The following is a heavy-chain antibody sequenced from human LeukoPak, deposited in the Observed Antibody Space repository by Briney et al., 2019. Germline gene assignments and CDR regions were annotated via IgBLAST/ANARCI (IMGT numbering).Heavy chain of an antibody. J-gene: IGHJ4*02. CDR3: TRGSSGRRDN. CDR1: GYTFTSCD. D-gene: IGHD6-19*01. Sequence: ASVKVSCKASGYTFTSCDINWVRQATGQGLEWMGWMNPNSGNAGYGQSFQGRITMTRGISIGTAYMELSNLTSEDTAIYYCTRGSSGRRDNWGQGTLVTVSA. CDR2: MNPNSGNA. V-gene: IGHV1-8*01.